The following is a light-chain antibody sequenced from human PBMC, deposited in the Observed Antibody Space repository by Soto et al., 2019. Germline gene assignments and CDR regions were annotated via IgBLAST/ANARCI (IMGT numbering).Light chain of an antibody. J-gene: IGLJ1*01. CDR3: SSYTSSTTYV. CDR2: DVS. Sequence: QSGLKEPAGGYASTGQSIAIYCTGTSSDVGGYNYVSWYQHHTGKAPKLMIYDVSNRPSGVSNRFSGSKSANTASLTISGLQAEDEADYYCSSYTSSTTYVFGTGTKVTV. CDR1: SSDVGGYNY. V-gene: IGLV2-14*03.